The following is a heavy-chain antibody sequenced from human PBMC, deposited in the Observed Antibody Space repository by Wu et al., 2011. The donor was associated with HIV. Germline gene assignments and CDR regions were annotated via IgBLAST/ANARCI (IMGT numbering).Heavy chain of an antibody. Sequence: QVQLVQSGAEVKKPGASVKVSCKASGYTFTSYGFSWVRQAPGQGLEWMGWISAYNGNTKYAQKLQGRVTITADTSRDTAYMELSSLRSDDTAVYYCAARSRDRLTFWGQGTLVTVSS. CDR1: GYTFTSYG. V-gene: IGHV1-18*01. CDR2: ISAYNGNT. CDR3: AARSRDRLTF. J-gene: IGHJ4*02.